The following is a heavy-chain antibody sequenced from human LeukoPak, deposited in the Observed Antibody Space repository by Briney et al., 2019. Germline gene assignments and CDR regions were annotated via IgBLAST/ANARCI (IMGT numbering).Heavy chain of an antibody. CDR1: GFTFSSYA. CDR3: AKDWLYSSGWYEGGAFDY. CDR2: ISGRGGST. J-gene: IGHJ4*02. Sequence: PGAWLSQSCPGCGFTFSSYAMSWVRPAGGRGRAWVAAISGRGGSTYYADSVKGRFTISRDNSKNTLYLQMNSLRADDTAVYYRAKDWLYSSGWYEGGAFDYWGQGTLVTVSS. D-gene: IGHD6-19*01. V-gene: IGHV3-23*01.